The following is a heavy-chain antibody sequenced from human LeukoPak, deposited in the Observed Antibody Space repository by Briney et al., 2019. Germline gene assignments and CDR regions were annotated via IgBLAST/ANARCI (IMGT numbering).Heavy chain of an antibody. CDR1: GGTFSSYA. Sequence: ASVKVSCKASGGTFSSYAISWVRQAPGQGIEWMEGIIPIFGTANYAQKFQGRVTITADKSTSTAYMELSSLRSEDTAVYYCARELVGVVKSAFDIWGQGTMVTVSS. V-gene: IGHV1-69*06. D-gene: IGHD3-3*01. CDR3: ARELVGVVKSAFDI. J-gene: IGHJ3*02. CDR2: IIPIFGTA.